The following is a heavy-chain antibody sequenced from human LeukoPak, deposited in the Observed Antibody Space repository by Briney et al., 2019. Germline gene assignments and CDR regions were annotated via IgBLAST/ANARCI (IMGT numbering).Heavy chain of an antibody. J-gene: IGHJ3*02. CDR3: ARRRDAFDI. CDR1: GYTFTSYD. V-gene: IGHV1-8*01. CDR2: MNPNSGNT. Sequence: ASVNLSCKASGYTFTSYDINWVRQATGQGLEWMGWMNPNSGNTVYAQKFQGRVTMTRNTSISTAYMELSSLRSEDTAVYYCARRRDAFDIWGQGTGVSVSS.